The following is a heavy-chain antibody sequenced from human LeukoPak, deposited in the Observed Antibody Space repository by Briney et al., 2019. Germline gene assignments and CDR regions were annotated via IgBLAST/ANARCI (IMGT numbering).Heavy chain of an antibody. V-gene: IGHV4-31*03. J-gene: IGHJ6*02. CDR1: GGPVSRGGYY. D-gene: IGHD6-25*01. CDR3: ARSLSPDSAVGGLDV. Sequence: PSQTLSLTCTVSGGPVSRGGYYWNWIRQCPGQGLEWIGYIYYTGSTFYSPSHKSRVTISLDTSNNQFSLNLNSVTAADTAVYLCARSLSPDSAVGGLDVWGQGTTVTVSS. CDR2: IYYTGST.